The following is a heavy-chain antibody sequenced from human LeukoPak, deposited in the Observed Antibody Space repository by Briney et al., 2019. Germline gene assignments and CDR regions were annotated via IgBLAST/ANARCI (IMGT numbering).Heavy chain of an antibody. D-gene: IGHD6-13*01. J-gene: IGHJ4*02. CDR1: GFIFSNYW. Sequence: GGSLRLSCAASGFIFSNYWMSWVRQAPGKGLEWVSAISGSGGSTYYADSVKGRFTISRDNSKNTLYLQMNSLRAEDTAVYYCAKVGHSSSWYYGYWGQGTLVTVSS. CDR3: AKVGHSSSWYYGY. CDR2: ISGSGGST. V-gene: IGHV3-23*01.